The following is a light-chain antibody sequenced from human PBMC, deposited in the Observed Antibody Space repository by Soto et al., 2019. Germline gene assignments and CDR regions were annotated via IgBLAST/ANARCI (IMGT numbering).Light chain of an antibody. CDR3: QQRSNLLS. CDR2: NAT. CDR1: QSVTSY. J-gene: IGKJ4*01. Sequence: EIVMTQSPATLSVSPRARATVSCRASQSVTSYLAWYQQKPGQASRLLVSNATNRATGIPARFSGTGHGTGFTLAISSLDHGDIAISCCQQRSNLLSFGGGTKVEIK. V-gene: IGKV3-11*01.